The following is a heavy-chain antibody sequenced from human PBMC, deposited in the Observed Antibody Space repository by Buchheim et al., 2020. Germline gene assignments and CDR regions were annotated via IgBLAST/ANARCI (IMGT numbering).Heavy chain of an antibody. CDR1: GGSISSGGYS. Sequence: QLQLQESGSGLVKPSQTLSLTCAVSGGSISSGGYSWSWIRQPPGKGLEWIGYIYHSGSTYYNPSLKRRVTISIDSAKNQFSLKLSSVTAADTAVYYCANTAPWTGAFDIWGQGT. D-gene: IGHD1-14*01. J-gene: IGHJ3*02. V-gene: IGHV4-30-2*01. CDR2: IYHSGST. CDR3: ANTAPWTGAFDI.